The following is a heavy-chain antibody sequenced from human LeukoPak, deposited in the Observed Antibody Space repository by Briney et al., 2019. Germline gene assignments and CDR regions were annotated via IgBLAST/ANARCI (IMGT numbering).Heavy chain of an antibody. D-gene: IGHD6-13*01. CDR3: ARGHRIAAAGPNAFDI. J-gene: IGHJ3*02. V-gene: IGHV4-30-2*01. CDR1: GGSISSGGYY. Sequence: PSQTLSLTCTVSGGSISSGGYYWSWIRQPPGRGLEWIGYIYHSGSTYYNPSLKSRVTISVDRSKNQFSLKLSSVTAADTAVYYCARGHRIAAAGPNAFDIWGQGTMVTVSS. CDR2: IYHSGST.